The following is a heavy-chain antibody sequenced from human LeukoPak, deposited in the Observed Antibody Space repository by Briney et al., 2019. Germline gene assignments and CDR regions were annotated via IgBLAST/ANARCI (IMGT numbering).Heavy chain of an antibody. CDR2: ISTTSSAI. V-gene: IGHV3-48*02. CDR1: GFTFSSYT. D-gene: IGHD3-22*01. CDR3: ARSGSAYFDY. J-gene: IGHJ4*02. Sequence: GGSLRLSCAASGFTFSSYTMNWVRQAPGKGLEWVSCISTTSSAIYYADSVKGRFTISRDNAKNSLYLQMNSLRDEDTAVYYCARSGSAYFDYWGQGTLVTVSS.